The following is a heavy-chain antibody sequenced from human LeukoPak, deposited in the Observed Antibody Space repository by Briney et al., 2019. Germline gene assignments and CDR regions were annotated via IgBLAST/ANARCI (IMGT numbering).Heavy chain of an antibody. D-gene: IGHD3-3*02. Sequence: GSLRLSCAASGFAFSTYAMHWVRQAPGKGLEYVSGISSNGGSTYYVNSVKGRFTISRANSKNTLYLQMGSLRAEDMAMYYCAREALSHLDYWGQGTLVTVSS. CDR3: AREALSHLDY. J-gene: IGHJ4*02. V-gene: IGHV3-64*01. CDR2: ISSNGGST. CDR1: GFAFSTYA.